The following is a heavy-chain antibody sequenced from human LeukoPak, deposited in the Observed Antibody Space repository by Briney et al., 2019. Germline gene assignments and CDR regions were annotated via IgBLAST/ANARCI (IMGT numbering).Heavy chain of an antibody. J-gene: IGHJ4*02. CDR2: ITSNGGST. D-gene: IGHD4-17*01. CDR1: GFTFSSYV. CDR3: AKERPTTTAFDY. V-gene: IGHV3-23*01. Sequence: PGGSLRLSCAASGFTFSSYVMSWVRQAPGKGLEWVSAITSNGGSTYYADSVKGRFTISRDNSKNTLYLQMNSLRAEDTAIYYCAKERPTTTAFDYWGQGALVTVSS.